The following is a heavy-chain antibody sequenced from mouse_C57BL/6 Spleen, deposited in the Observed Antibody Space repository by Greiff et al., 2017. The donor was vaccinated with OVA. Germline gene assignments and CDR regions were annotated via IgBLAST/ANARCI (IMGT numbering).Heavy chain of an antibody. CDR2: IYPRSGNT. Sequence: VKLVESGAELARPGASVKLSCKASGYTFTSYGISWVKQRTGQGLEWIGEIYPRSGNTYYNEKFKGKATLTADKSSSTAYMELRSLTSEDSAVYYCTRTLRDYAMDYWGQGTSVTVSS. V-gene: IGHV1-81*01. D-gene: IGHD1-1*01. J-gene: IGHJ4*01. CDR3: TRTLRDYAMDY. CDR1: GYTFTSYG.